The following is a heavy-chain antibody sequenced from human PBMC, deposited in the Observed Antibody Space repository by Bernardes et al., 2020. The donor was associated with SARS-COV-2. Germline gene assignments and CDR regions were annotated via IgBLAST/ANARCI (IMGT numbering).Heavy chain of an antibody. V-gene: IGHV4-39*01. Sequence: SETLSLTCTVSGASISSTNYYWGWIRQPPGKGLEWIGSIYSSGSSYYNPSLQSRVRGSVDTSKNQFSLRLSFVTAADTAVYYCAREEYSSGWYLDYWGQGTLVTVSS. CDR3: AREEYSSGWYLDY. CDR2: IYSSGSS. D-gene: IGHD6-19*01. J-gene: IGHJ4*02. CDR1: GASISSTNYY.